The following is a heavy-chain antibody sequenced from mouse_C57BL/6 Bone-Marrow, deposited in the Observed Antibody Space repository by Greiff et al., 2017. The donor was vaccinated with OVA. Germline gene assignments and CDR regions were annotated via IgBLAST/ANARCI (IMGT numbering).Heavy chain of an antibody. J-gene: IGHJ3*01. CDR2: IYPGGGYT. Sequence: QVQLQQSGAELVRPGTSVKMSCKASGYTFTNYWIGWAKQRPGHGLEWIGDIYPGGGYTNYNEKLKGKATLTADKSSSTAYMQFSSLTSEDSAIYYCALIYYGNSPWFAYWGQGTLVTVSA. CDR3: ALIYYGNSPWFAY. V-gene: IGHV1-63*01. D-gene: IGHD2-1*01. CDR1: GYTFTNYW.